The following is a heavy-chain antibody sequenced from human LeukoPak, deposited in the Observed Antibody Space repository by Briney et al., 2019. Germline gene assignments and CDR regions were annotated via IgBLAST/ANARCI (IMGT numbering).Heavy chain of an antibody. D-gene: IGHD3-9*01. J-gene: IGHJ6*02. V-gene: IGHV4-59*01. CDR1: SDSISSYY. Sequence: SETLSLTCTVSSDSISSYYWSWIRQPPGKGLEWIGYIYYSGTTKYNPSLKSRVTISIDTSKNQFSLKLSSVTAADTAVYYCARGRDDILTGSPYYYYGMDVWGQGTTVTVSS. CDR3: ARGRDDILTGSPYYYYGMDV. CDR2: IYYSGTT.